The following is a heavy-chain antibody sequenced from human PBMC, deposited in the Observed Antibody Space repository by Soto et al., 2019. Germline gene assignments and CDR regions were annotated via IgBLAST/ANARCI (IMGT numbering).Heavy chain of an antibody. J-gene: IGHJ4*01. CDR1: AFTFSNYE. CDR2: IDTSGDAM. D-gene: IGHD2-21*02. CDR3: AREQIGFGGDSSDF. V-gene: IGHV3-48*03. Sequence: GGALRLSCPVSAFTFSNYEWTCVRQAPGKGTERISYIDTSGDAMFYADSVKGRFAVSRDNTMNAVYLQMNRLRAEDTAAYHSAREQIGFGGDSSDFWGQGTSVTVSS.